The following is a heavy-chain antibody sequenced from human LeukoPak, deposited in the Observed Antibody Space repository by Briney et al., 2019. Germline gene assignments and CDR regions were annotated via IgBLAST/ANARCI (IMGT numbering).Heavy chain of an antibody. D-gene: IGHD3-10*01. V-gene: IGHV4-39*01. CDR3: ARLILLWFGEFYYNPIDY. Sequence: PETLSLTCTVSGGSISSSSYYWGWIRQPPGKGLEWIGSIYYSGSTYYNPSLKSRVTISVDTSKNQFSLKLSSVTAADTAVYYCARLILLWFGEFYYNPIDYWGQGTLVTVSS. CDR1: GGSISSSSYY. J-gene: IGHJ4*02. CDR2: IYYSGST.